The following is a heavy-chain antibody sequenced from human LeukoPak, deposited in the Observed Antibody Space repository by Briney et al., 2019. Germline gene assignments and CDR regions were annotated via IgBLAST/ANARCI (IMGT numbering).Heavy chain of an antibody. Sequence: PSETLSLTCTVSGGSISSYYWSWIRQPPGKGLEWIGYIYYSGSTNYNPSLKSRVTISVGTSKNQFSLKLSSMTAADTAVYYCARGSQSLGYCSGGSCRAKIFDYWGQGTLVTVSS. CDR1: GGSISSYY. D-gene: IGHD2-15*01. J-gene: IGHJ4*02. CDR2: IYYSGST. CDR3: ARGSQSLGYCSGGSCRAKIFDY. V-gene: IGHV4-59*12.